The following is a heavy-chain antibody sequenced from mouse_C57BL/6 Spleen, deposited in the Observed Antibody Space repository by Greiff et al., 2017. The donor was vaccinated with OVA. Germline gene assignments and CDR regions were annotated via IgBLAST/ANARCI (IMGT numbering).Heavy chain of an antibody. J-gene: IGHJ3*01. CDR3: ARSRDYDWGLGWFAY. CDR1: GYSFTDYN. V-gene: IGHV1-39*01. Sequence: VQLKQSGPELVKPGASVKISCKASGYSFTDYNMNWVKQSNGKSLEWIGVINPNYGTTSYNQKFKGKATLTVDKSSSTAYMQLNSLTSEDSAVYYCARSRDYDWGLGWFAYWGQGTLVTVSA. D-gene: IGHD2-4*01. CDR2: INPNYGTT.